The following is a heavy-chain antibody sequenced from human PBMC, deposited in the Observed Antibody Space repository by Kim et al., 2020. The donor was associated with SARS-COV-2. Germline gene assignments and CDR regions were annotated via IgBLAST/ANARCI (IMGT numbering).Heavy chain of an antibody. V-gene: IGHV3-74*01. J-gene: IGHJ6*02. CDR3: ARETGAMYYYYGMDV. Sequence: DSVKGRFTISRDNAKNPLYLQMNSLRAEDTAVYYCARETGAMYYYYGMDVWGQGTTVTVSS.